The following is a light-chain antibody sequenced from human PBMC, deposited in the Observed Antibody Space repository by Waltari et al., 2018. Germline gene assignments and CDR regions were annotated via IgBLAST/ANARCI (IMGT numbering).Light chain of an antibody. CDR1: QSVGRT. J-gene: IGKJ1*01. CDR3: QHYLRLPVA. V-gene: IGKV3-20*01. Sequence: EIVLTQSPGTLSLSPGERAIVSCRASQSVGRTLAWYQQNPGQAPRLLIYGASNRATGIPERFIGSGSGTEFSLTISGLEPEDSAVYYCQHYLRLPVAFGQGTKVEIK. CDR2: GAS.